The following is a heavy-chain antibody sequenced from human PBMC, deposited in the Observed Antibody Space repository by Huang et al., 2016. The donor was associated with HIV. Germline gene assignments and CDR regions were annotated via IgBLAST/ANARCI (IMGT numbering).Heavy chain of an antibody. D-gene: IGHD3-10*01. CDR3: AREYSWFGEFLNQHWYFDL. Sequence: EVQLVESGGGLVQPGGSLRLSCAASGFTFRSYWMSWVRQAPGKGLEWVANIKQDGSGKYYVEALKGRFTIPRDNAKNSLCLQMNSLRDEDTAVYYCAREYSWFGEFLNQHWYFDLWGRGTQVTVSS. J-gene: IGHJ2*01. CDR2: IKQDGSGK. V-gene: IGHV3-7*01. CDR1: GFTFRSYW.